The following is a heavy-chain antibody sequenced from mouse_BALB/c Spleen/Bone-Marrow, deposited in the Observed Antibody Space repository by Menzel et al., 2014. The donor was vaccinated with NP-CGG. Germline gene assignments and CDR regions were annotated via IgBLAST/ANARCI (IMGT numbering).Heavy chain of an antibody. CDR3: ARSSSYDYDVGFAY. CDR1: GYSITRDYA. CDR2: ISYSGST. J-gene: IGHJ3*01. V-gene: IGHV3-2*02. D-gene: IGHD2-4*01. Sequence: VQLQQSGPGLVKPSQSLSLTCIVTGYSITRDYAWNWIRQFPGNKLEWIGCISYSGSTTYNPSLESRISITRDTSKNQFFLQLNSVTTEDTATYYCARSSSYDYDVGFAYWGQGTLVTVSA.